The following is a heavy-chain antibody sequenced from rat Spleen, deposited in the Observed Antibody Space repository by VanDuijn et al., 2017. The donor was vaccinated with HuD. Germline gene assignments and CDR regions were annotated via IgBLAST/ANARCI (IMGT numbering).Heavy chain of an antibody. J-gene: IGHJ2*01. V-gene: IGHV5-29*01. Sequence: EVQMVESGGGLVQPGRSLKLSCAASGFTFSNYGMAWVRQAPTKGLEWVATISYDGSSTYYRDSVKGRFTISRDNAKSTLYLQMDSLRSEDTATYYCARHWGYWGQGVMVTVSS. CDR3: ARHWGY. D-gene: IGHD4-6*01. CDR1: GFTFSNYG. CDR2: ISYDGSST.